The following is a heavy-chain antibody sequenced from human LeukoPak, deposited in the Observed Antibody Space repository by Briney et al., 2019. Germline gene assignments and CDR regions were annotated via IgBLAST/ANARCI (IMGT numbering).Heavy chain of an antibody. Sequence: ASVKVSCKSSGYNLRNNGINWVRQAPGQGLEWMGWINTDNGNTNYAQKVQSRVTMTTDTSTSTAYMELRSLRSDDTAVYYCARDRRFVVVTGPDYWGQGTLVTVSS. D-gene: IGHD2-21*02. CDR1: GYNLRNNG. V-gene: IGHV1-18*01. J-gene: IGHJ4*02. CDR2: INTDNGNT. CDR3: ARDRRFVVVTGPDY.